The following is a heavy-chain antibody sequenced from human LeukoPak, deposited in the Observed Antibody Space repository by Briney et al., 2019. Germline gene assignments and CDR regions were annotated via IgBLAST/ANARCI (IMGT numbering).Heavy chain of an antibody. CDR3: AKDVTPGRESFDY. Sequence: GGSLRLSCAASGFTFSSYGMNWVRQGPGMGLEWVSGISGSSGTTYYADSVKGRFTIPRDNSKTTLYLQLTSLRVEDTATYYCAKDVTPGRESFDYWGQGTVVTVSS. CDR1: GFTFSSYG. J-gene: IGHJ4*02. CDR2: ISGSSGTT. V-gene: IGHV3-23*01. D-gene: IGHD4-4*01.